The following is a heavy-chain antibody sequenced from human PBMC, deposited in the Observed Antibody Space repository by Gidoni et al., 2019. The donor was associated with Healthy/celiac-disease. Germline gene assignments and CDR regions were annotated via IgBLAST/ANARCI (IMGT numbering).Heavy chain of an antibody. CDR2: ISSSSSTI. D-gene: IGHD6-19*01. J-gene: IGHJ4*02. CDR3: ASSSISGWYPDY. Sequence: EVQLVESGGGLVQPGGSLRLSCSASGFTFSSYSMNWVRQAPGKGLEWVSYISSSSSTIYYADSVKGRFTISRDNAKNSLYLQMNSLRDEDTAVYYCASSSISGWYPDYWGQGTLVTVSS. V-gene: IGHV3-48*02. CDR1: GFTFSSYS.